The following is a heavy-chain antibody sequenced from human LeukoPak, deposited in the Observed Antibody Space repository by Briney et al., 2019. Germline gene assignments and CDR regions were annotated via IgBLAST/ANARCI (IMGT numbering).Heavy chain of an antibody. J-gene: IGHJ6*04. CDR2: INHSGST. CDR1: GGSFSGHY. V-gene: IGHV4-34*01. Sequence: SETLSLTCAVYGGSFSGHYWSWIRQPPGKGLEWIGEINHSGSTNYNPSLKSRVTISVDTSKNQFSLKLSSVTAADTAVYYCARTSLAMYLDVWGKGTTVTVSS. CDR3: ARTSLAMYLDV. D-gene: IGHD2-2*01.